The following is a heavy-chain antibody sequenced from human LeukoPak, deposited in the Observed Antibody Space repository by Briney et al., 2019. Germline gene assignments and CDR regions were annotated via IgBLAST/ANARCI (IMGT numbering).Heavy chain of an antibody. D-gene: IGHD3-16*01. V-gene: IGHV3-53*01. J-gene: IGHJ5*02. CDR1: GFTVSGTH. Sequence: GGSLRLSCAASGFTVSGTHMSWVRQAPGKGLEWVSAMYTGGTTYYADSVKGRFTTSRDNSRNTLFLHMSSLRADDTASYYCARDEANSGGGRASWRRGTLHRVST. CDR3: ARDEANSGGGRAS. CDR2: MYTGGTT.